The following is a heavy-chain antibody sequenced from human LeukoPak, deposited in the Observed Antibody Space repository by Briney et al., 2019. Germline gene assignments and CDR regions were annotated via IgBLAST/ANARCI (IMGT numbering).Heavy chain of an antibody. D-gene: IGHD5-12*01. CDR1: GGSISSYY. CDR2: IYYSGST. J-gene: IGHJ5*02. Sequence: SETLSLTCTVSGGSISSYYWSWIRQPPGKGLEWIGYIYYSGSTNYNPSLKSRVTISVDTSKNQFSLKLSSVTAADTAVYYCAGSALDIVATVFGFDPWGQGTLVTVSS. CDR3: AGSALDIVATVFGFDP. V-gene: IGHV4-59*01.